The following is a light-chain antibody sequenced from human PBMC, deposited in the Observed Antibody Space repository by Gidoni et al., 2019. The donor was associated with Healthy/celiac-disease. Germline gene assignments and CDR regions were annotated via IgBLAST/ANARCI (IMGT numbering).Light chain of an antibody. CDR2: DAS. CDR3: QQRSNWPPELT. Sequence: DIVLTQSPATLSLSPGERATLSCRASQSVSSDLAWYQQKTGQAPRLLIYDASNRATGIPARFSGSGSGKEFTLNISSLEPEDFAVYYCQQRSNWPPELTFGGGTKVEIK. CDR1: QSVSSD. V-gene: IGKV3-11*01. J-gene: IGKJ4*01.